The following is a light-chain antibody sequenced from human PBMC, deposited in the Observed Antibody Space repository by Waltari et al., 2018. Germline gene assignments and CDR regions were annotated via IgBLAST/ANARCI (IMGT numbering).Light chain of an antibody. CDR1: QSVLYSSNNKNY. CDR2: WAS. J-gene: IGKJ4*01. V-gene: IGKV4-1*01. Sequence: DIVMTQSPDSLAVSLGDRATINCKSSQSVLYSSNNKNYLAWYQHKPGQPPKLLIYWASTRESGVPDRFSGSGSGTDFTLTISSLQAEDVAVYYCQQYYSTPFTFGGGTKVEIK. CDR3: QQYYSTPFT.